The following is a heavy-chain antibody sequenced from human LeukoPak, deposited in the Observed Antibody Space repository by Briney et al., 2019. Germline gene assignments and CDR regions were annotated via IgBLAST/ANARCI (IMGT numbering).Heavy chain of an antibody. CDR3: AKSSTFYYYYSMDV. Sequence: GGTLRLSCAASGFTFSSYAMSWVRQAPGKGLEWVSAISGSGGSTYYADSVKGGFTISRDNSKNTLYLQMNSLRAEDTAVYYCAKSSTFYYYYSMDVWGKGTTVTVSS. J-gene: IGHJ6*03. CDR1: GFTFSSYA. CDR2: ISGSGGST. V-gene: IGHV3-23*01.